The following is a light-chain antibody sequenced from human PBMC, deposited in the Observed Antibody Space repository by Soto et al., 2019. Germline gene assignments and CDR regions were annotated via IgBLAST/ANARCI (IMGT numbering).Light chain of an antibody. CDR2: AAS. V-gene: IGKV1-8*01. CDR1: QGISSY. Sequence: AIRMTQSPSSLSASTGDRVTITCRASQGISSYLAWYQQKPGKAPKLLIYAASTLQSGVPSRFSGSESGTDFTLTISSLQPEDFATYYCQQANSFPLTFGGGTKVDIK. CDR3: QQANSFPLT. J-gene: IGKJ4*01.